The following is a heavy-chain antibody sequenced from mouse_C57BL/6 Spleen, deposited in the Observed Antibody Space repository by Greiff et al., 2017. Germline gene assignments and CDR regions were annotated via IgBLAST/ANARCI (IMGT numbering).Heavy chain of an antibody. Sequence: EVKVVESGGGLVQPKGSLKLSCAASGFSFNTYAMNWVRQAPGKGLEWVARIRSKSNNYATYYADSVKDRFTISRDGSKSMLYLQMNKLRTVGTAMYYCVSLRDYYGSRGYFDVWGTGTTVTVSS. D-gene: IGHD1-1*01. J-gene: IGHJ1*03. CDR2: IRSKSNNYAT. CDR3: VSLRDYYGSRGYFDV. V-gene: IGHV10-1*01. CDR1: GFSFNTYA.